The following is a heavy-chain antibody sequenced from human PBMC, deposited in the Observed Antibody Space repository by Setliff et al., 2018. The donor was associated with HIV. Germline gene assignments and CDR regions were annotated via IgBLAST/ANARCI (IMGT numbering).Heavy chain of an antibody. J-gene: IGHJ1*01. D-gene: IGHD2-2*01. V-gene: IGHV4-39*01. Sequence: PSETLSLTCTVSGGSTDSGSYYWAWIRQPPGKGLEWIGSMYYTGSTYYNPSLRGRLTISVDTSKNQFSLDLSSVTAADTAVYYCASFGRNIVVVPAAVEYFQHWGQGTLVTVSS. CDR2: MYYTGST. CDR1: GGSTDSGSYY. CDR3: ASFGRNIVVVPAAVEYFQH.